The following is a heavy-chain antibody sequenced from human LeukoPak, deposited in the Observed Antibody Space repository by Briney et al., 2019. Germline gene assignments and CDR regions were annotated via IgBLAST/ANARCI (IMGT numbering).Heavy chain of an antibody. D-gene: IGHD3-16*02. CDR3: VYYAYVRGSYPGDS. CDR1: GFTFRNYA. Sequence: GSLRLSCAASGFTFRNYAMSWVRQAPGKGLEWVSGISVSGDNTKYADSVKGRFTISRDNSKNTLFLQMNSLRAEDTAVYYCVYYAYVRGSYPGDSWGQGTLVTVSS. J-gene: IGHJ4*02. CDR2: ISVSGDNT. V-gene: IGHV3-23*01.